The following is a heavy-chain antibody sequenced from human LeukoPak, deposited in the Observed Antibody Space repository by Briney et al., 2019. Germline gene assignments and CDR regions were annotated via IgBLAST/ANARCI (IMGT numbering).Heavy chain of an antibody. CDR1: GYTFTNYY. D-gene: IGHD6-19*01. Sequence: ASVKVSCKTSGYTFTNYYIHWVRQAPGQGLEWMGWISAYNGNTNYAQKLQGRVTMTTDTSTSTAYMELRSLRSDDTAVYYCARDGDSSGSTYWGQGTLVTVSS. CDR2: ISAYNGNT. J-gene: IGHJ4*02. CDR3: ARDGDSSGSTY. V-gene: IGHV1-18*04.